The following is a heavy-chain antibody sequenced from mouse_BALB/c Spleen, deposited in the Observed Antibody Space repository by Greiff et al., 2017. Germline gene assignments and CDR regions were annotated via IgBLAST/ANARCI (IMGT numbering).Heavy chain of an antibody. V-gene: IGHV1S56*01. CDR1: GYTFTSYY. J-gene: IGHJ4*01. CDR2: IYPGNVNT. CDR3: ARTARATDWYAMDY. D-gene: IGHD3-2*01. Sequence: QVQLQQSGPELVKPGASVRISCKASGYTFTSYYIHWVKQRPGQGLEWIGWIYPGNVNTKYNEKFKGKATLTADKSSSTAYMQLSSLTSEDSAVYFCARTARATDWYAMDYWGQGTSVTVSS.